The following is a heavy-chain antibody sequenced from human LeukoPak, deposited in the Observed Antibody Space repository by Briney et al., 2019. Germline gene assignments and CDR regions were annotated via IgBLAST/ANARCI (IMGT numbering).Heavy chain of an antibody. V-gene: IGHV3-7*01. D-gene: IGHD1-26*01. J-gene: IGHJ1*01. CDR2: IKQDGSEK. CDR1: GFTFSSSW. Sequence: GGSLRLSCAASGFTFSSSWMSWVRQAPGKGLEWVANIKQDGSEKYYVDSVKGRFTISRDNAKNSLYLQMNSLRAEDTAVYYCARDGRLGATQYFQHWGQGTLVTVSS. CDR3: ARDGRLGATQYFQH.